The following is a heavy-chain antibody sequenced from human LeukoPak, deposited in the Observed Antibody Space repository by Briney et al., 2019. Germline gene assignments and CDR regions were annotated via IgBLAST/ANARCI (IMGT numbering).Heavy chain of an antibody. D-gene: IGHD4-17*01. Sequence: GGSLRLSCAASGFTFSSYAMHWVRQAPGKGLEGVAVISYDGRNKYYADSVKGRFTISRDNSKNTLYLQMNSLSAEDTAVYYCARGMTTVTPFDYYGRGTVITVSA. CDR2: ISYDGRNK. CDR3: ARGMTTVTPFDY. CDR1: GFTFSSYA. V-gene: IGHV3-30*04. J-gene: IGHJ4*02.